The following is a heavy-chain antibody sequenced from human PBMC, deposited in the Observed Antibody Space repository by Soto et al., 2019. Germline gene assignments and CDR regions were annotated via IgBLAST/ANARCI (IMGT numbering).Heavy chain of an antibody. J-gene: IGHJ4*02. CDR2: ISSSSSYI. Sequence: EVQLVESGGGLVKPGGSLRLSCAASGFTFSSYSMNWVRQAPGKWLEWVSSISSSSSYIYYADSVKGRFTISRDNAKNSLYLQMNSLRAEDTAVYYCARGVVPAVQGTFDYWGQGTLVTVSS. D-gene: IGHD2-2*01. CDR1: GFTFSSYS. CDR3: ARGVVPAVQGTFDY. V-gene: IGHV3-21*01.